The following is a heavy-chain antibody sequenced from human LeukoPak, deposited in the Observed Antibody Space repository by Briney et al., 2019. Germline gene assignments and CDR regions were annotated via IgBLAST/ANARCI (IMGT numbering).Heavy chain of an antibody. Sequence: GESLKISCKGSGYGFTSYWIGWVRQMPGKGLEWMGIIYPGDSDTRYSPSFQGQVTISADKSISTAYLQWSSLKASDTAMYYCARRSSPRAVAGTGFDYWGQGTLVTVSS. CDR3: ARRSSPRAVAGTGFDY. J-gene: IGHJ4*02. V-gene: IGHV5-51*01. CDR2: IYPGDSDT. CDR1: GYGFTSYW. D-gene: IGHD6-19*01.